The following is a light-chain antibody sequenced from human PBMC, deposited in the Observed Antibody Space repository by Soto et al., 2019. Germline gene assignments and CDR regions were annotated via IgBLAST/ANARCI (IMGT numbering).Light chain of an antibody. CDR2: DNN. J-gene: IGLJ1*01. CDR1: SFNIGNNY. CDR3: GTWDSSLSIGV. V-gene: IGLV1-51*01. Sequence: QSVLTQPHSVSAAPGQKVTISCSGRSFNIGNNYVSWYQHLPGTAPKLLIYDNNTRPSGIPDRFSASKSGTSAALDITGLQTGDEADYYCGTWDSSLSIGVFGTGTKLTVL.